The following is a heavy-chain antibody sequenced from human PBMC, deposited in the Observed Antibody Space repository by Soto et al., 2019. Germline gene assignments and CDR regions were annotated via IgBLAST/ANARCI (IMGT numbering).Heavy chain of an antibody. J-gene: IGHJ4*02. CDR1: GFTFSSYA. D-gene: IGHD3-9*01. Sequence: GGSLRLSCAASGFTFSSYAMSWVRQAPGKGLEWVSAISGSGGSTYYADSVKGRFTISRDNSKNTLYLQMNSLRAEDTAVYYCAKEGPNYDILTGEYYFDYWGQGTLVTVSS. CDR2: ISGSGGST. CDR3: AKEGPNYDILTGEYYFDY. V-gene: IGHV3-23*01.